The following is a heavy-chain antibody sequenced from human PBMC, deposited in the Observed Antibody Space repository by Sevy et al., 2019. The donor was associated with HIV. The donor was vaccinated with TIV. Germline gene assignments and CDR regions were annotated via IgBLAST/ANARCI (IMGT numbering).Heavy chain of an antibody. Sequence: GGSLRLSCAASGFTFDDYAMHWVRQAPGNGLEWVSRIDWDGGSTYYADSVKGRFTISRDNSKNSLYLQMNSLRAEDTAFYYCAKGSGGSGSYYDSSGQGTVVTVSS. J-gene: IGHJ4*02. D-gene: IGHD3-10*01. CDR2: IDWDGGST. V-gene: IGHV3-43D*04. CDR1: GFTFDDYA. CDR3: AKGSGGSGSYYDS.